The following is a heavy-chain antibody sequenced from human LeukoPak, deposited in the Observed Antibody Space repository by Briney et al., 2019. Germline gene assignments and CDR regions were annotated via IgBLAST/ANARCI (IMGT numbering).Heavy chain of an antibody. CDR1: GYTFTGYY. V-gene: IGHV1-2*02. J-gene: IGHJ4*02. CDR3: ARVAAYYYDSSGYEFDY. CDR2: INPNSGGT. D-gene: IGHD3-22*01. Sequence: ASVKVSCKASGYTFTGYYMHWVRQAPGQGLEWMGWINPNSGGTNYAQKFQGRVTMTRDTSISTAYMELSRLRSDDTAVYYCARVAAYYYDSSGYEFDYWGQGTLVTVSS.